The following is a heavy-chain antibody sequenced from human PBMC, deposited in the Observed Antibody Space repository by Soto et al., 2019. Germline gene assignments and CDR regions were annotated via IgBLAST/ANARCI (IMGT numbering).Heavy chain of an antibody. D-gene: IGHD2-15*01. CDR3: AIGSGGNSYYFDY. CDR1: GCTFSSYA. V-gene: IGHV1-69*13. CDR2: IIPIFGTA. Sequence: SVKVSCKASGCTFSSYAISWVRQAPGQGLEWMGRIIPIFGTANYAQKFQGRVTITADESTSTAYMELSSLRSEDTAVYYCAIGSGGNSYYFDYWGQGTLVTVSS. J-gene: IGHJ4*02.